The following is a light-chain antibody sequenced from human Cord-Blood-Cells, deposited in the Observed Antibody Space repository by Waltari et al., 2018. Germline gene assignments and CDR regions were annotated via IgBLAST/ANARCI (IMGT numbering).Light chain of an antibody. V-gene: IGKV4-1*01. J-gene: IGKJ1*01. Sequence: DIVMTQSPDSLAVSLGERATINCQSSPRVLYSSNNKNYLAWYQQKPGQPPRLLIYWASTRESGVPDRFSGSGSGTDFTLTISSLQAEDVAVYYCQQYYSTPWTFGQGTKVEIK. CDR1: PRVLYSSNNKNY. CDR2: WAS. CDR3: QQYYSTPWT.